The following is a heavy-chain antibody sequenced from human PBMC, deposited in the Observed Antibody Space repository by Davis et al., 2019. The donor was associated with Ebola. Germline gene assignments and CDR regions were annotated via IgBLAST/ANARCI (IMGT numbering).Heavy chain of an antibody. CDR3: ARELSTPGWFDP. V-gene: IGHV1-69*13. Sequence: SVKVSCKASGYTFTSYGISWVRQAPGQGLEWMGGIIPIFGTANYAQKFQGRVTITADESTSTAYMELSSLRSEDTAVYYCARELSTPGWFDPWGQGTLVTVSS. CDR2: IIPIFGTA. D-gene: IGHD2-2*01. CDR1: GYTFTSYG. J-gene: IGHJ5*02.